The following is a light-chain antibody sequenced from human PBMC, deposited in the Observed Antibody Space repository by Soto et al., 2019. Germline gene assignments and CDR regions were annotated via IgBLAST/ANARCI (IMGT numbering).Light chain of an antibody. V-gene: IGKV2-28*01. CDR2: LAS. CDR3: MQALQTPRT. CDR1: QSLLHSDGYIY. J-gene: IGKJ1*01. Sequence: DILMTQSPLSLPVTPGEPASISCRSSQSLLHSDGYIYLDWYLQRPGQSPQLFICLASNRASGVPDRFSGSGSVTHFTLTISRVEAEDVGVYYCMQALQTPRTFGQGTRVEVK.